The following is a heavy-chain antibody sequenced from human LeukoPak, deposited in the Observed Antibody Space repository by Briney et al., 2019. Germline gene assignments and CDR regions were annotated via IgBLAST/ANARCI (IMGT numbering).Heavy chain of an antibody. D-gene: IGHD3-22*01. Sequence: GSLRLSCAASGFTFSSYAMSWVRQAPGKGLEWVSAISGSGGGTYYADSVKGRFTISRDNSKNTLYLQMNSLRAEDTAVYYCAKDQHQIVVANFDYWGQGTLVTVSS. V-gene: IGHV3-23*01. CDR3: AKDQHQIVVANFDY. CDR1: GFTFSSYA. CDR2: ISGSGGGT. J-gene: IGHJ4*02.